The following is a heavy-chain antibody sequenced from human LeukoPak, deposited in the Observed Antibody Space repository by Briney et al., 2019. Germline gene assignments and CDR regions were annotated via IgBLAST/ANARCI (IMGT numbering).Heavy chain of an antibody. CDR1: GTSISSYF. D-gene: IGHD3-10*01. Sequence: PSSTLLSTCAAAGTSISSYFWSWIRQPPGKRLEWIGYIYYSGSTNYNPSLKSRATISVDTSKNQFSLKLSSVTAADTAVYYCARDQGRGRYFDYWGQGTLATVSS. CDR2: IYYSGST. V-gene: IGHV4-59*01. CDR3: ARDQGRGRYFDY. J-gene: IGHJ4*02.